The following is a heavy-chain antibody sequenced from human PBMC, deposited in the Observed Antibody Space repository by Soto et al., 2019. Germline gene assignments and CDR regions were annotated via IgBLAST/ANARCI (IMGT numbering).Heavy chain of an antibody. D-gene: IGHD3-3*01. Sequence: ASVKVSCKASGYTFTSYAMHWVRQAPGQRLEWMGWINAGNGNTKYSQKFQGRVTITRDTSASTAYMELSSLRSEDTAVYYCARSQVLRFLEWFPGWFDPWGQGTRVTVSS. CDR2: INAGNGNT. CDR3: ARSQVLRFLEWFPGWFDP. V-gene: IGHV1-3*01. CDR1: GYTFTSYA. J-gene: IGHJ5*02.